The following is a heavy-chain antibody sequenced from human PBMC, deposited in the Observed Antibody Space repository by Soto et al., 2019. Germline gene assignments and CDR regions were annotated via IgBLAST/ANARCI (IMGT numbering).Heavy chain of an antibody. V-gene: IGHV4-59*01. CDR2: IYYSGST. D-gene: IGHD2-21*02. J-gene: IGHJ6*02. Sequence: SETLSLTCTVSGGSISSYYWSWIRRPPGKGLEWIGYIYYSGSTNYNPSLKSRVTISVDTSKNQFSLKLSSVTAADTAVYYCARDLWGYCGTDCYPLDVWGQGTTVTVSS. CDR1: GGSISSYY. CDR3: ARDLWGYCGTDCYPLDV.